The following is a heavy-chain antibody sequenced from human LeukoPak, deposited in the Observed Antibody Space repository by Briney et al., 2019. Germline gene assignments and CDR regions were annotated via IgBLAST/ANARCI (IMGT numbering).Heavy chain of an antibody. CDR3: AREEEGIYGAHFDY. D-gene: IGHD4-17*01. J-gene: IGHJ4*02. V-gene: IGHV3-21*01. CDR2: ISSSSSYI. CDR1: GFTVSSNY. Sequence: KPGGSLRLSCAASGFTVSSNYMSWVRQAPGKGLEWVSSISSSSSYIYYADSVKGRFTISRDNAKNSLYLQMNSLRAEDTAVYYCAREEEGIYGAHFDYWGQGTLVTVSS.